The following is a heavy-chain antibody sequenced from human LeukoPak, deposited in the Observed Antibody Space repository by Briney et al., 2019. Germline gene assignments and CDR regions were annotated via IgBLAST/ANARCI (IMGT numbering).Heavy chain of an antibody. D-gene: IGHD4/OR15-4a*01. J-gene: IGHJ4*02. CDR3: AREGGAGPLDY. Sequence: GGSLRLSCAASGFTFSSYSTYWVRQAPGKGLEWVSVIYSGGSTYYADSVKGRFTISRDNSKNTLYLQMNSLRAEDTAVYYCAREGGAGPLDYWGQGTLVTVSS. V-gene: IGHV3-66*01. CDR1: GFTFSSYS. CDR2: IYSGGST.